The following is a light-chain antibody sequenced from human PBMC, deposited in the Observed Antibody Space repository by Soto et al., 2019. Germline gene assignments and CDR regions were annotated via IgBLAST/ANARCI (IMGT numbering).Light chain of an antibody. V-gene: IGKV1-12*01. CDR1: QDIRSR. CDR3: QQGDSFPRT. CDR2: AAS. J-gene: IGKJ1*01. Sequence: DIQMTRSPSSLSASVGDRVTITCRASQDIRSRLAWYQQKPGKAPNLLIFAASSLQSGVPSRFSGSGSGTDFTLSINSLQPEDFATYYCQQGDSFPRTFGQGTKVEIK.